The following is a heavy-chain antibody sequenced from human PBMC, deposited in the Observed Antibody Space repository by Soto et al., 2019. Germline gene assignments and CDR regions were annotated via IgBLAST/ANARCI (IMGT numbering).Heavy chain of an antibody. D-gene: IGHD3-3*01. CDR1: GGTFSSYA. J-gene: IGHJ5*02. CDR2: IIPIFGTA. Sequence: ASVKVSCKASGGTFSSYAISWVRQAPGQGLEWMGGIIPIFGTANYAQKFQGRVTITADESTSTAYMELSSLRSEDTAVYYCARASTYYDFWSGYGNWFDPWGQGTLVTVSS. CDR3: ARASTYYDFWSGYGNWFDP. V-gene: IGHV1-69*13.